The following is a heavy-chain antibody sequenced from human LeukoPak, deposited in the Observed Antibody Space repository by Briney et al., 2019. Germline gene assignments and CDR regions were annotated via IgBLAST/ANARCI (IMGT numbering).Heavy chain of an antibody. D-gene: IGHD4-17*01. CDR1: GGSISSYY. V-gene: IGHV4-59*01. CDR2: IHYSGST. CDR3: ARVGTYGDYGMDPGWFDP. Sequence: SETLSLTCTVSGGSISSYYWSWIRQPPGKGLEWIGYIHYSGSTNYNPSLKSRLAISVETSRNQFSLKLRSVTAADTAVYYCARVGTYGDYGMDPGWFDPWGQGTLVTVSS. J-gene: IGHJ5*02.